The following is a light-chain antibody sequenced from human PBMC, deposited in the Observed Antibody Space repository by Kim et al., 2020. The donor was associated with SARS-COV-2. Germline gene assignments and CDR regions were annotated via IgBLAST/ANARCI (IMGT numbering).Light chain of an antibody. J-gene: IGLJ3*02. V-gene: IGLV4-60*03. CDR1: SGHTTYI. CDR3: ETWDSDTRV. CDR2: VEHTGNY. Sequence: SVKLTCTLSSGHTTYIIVWHQQQPGKAPRYLMKVEHTGNYNKGSGVPDRFSGSTSGADRFLTISNLQSEDEADYYCETWDSDTRVFGGGTQLTVL.